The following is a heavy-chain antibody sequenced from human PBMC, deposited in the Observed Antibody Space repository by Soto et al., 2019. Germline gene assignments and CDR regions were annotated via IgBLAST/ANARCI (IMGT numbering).Heavy chain of an antibody. Sequence: GASVKVSCKASGGTFSSYAISWVRQAPGQGLEWMGGIIPIFGTANYAQKFQGRVTITADKSTSTAYMELSSLRSEDTAVYYCARDGYSGGWYVSGYYYYYGMDVWGQGTTVTVSS. CDR1: GGTFSSYA. CDR3: ARDGYSGGWYVSGYYYYYGMDV. D-gene: IGHD6-19*01. CDR2: IIPIFGTA. V-gene: IGHV1-69*06. J-gene: IGHJ6*02.